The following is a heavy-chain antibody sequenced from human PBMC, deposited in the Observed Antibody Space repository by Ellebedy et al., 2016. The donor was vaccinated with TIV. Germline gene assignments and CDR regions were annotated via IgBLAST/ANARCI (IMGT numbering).Heavy chain of an antibody. CDR3: IFKGMSARLY. Sequence: GESLKISCAASGITFSTYVMSWVRLAQGKGLEWVSGIISSGDTTYYADSVKGRFTVSRDNSKNTLFLQVNSLRAEDKAVYYCIFKGMSARLYWGQGTQVTVSS. CDR1: GITFSTYV. J-gene: IGHJ1*01. V-gene: IGHV3-23*01. D-gene: IGHD6-6*01. CDR2: IISSGDTT.